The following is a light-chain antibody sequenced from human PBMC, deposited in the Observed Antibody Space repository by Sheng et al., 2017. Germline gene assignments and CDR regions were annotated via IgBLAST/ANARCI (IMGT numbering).Light chain of an antibody. CDR1: NIGSKS. CDR3: HVWDSRSNHGV. CDR2: DDR. V-gene: IGLV3-21*02. J-gene: IGLJ3*02. Sequence: SYELTQPPSVSVAPGQTARITCGGINIGSKSVYWYQQKPGQAPGLVIYDDRDRPSGIPERFSGSNSGNTATLTISGAVAGDEADYYCHVWDSRSNHGVFGGGTKLTVL.